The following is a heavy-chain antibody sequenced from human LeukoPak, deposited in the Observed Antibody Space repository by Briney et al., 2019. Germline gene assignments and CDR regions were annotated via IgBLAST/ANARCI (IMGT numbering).Heavy chain of an antibody. V-gene: IGHV4-34*01. CDR1: CGSFSGYY. CDR3: AGGSGDSAY. D-gene: IGHD3-3*01. Sequence: SETLSLTRAVYCGSFSGYYWRWIRQPPGKGLEWIGEINHSGSTNYNPSLKSRVTISVDTSKYQFSLKLSSVTAADTAVYYCAGGSGDSAYCGQGTLVTVSS. CDR2: INHSGST. J-gene: IGHJ4*02.